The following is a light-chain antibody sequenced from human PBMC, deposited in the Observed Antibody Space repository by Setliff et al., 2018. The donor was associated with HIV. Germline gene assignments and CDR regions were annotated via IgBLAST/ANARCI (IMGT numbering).Light chain of an antibody. CDR3: CSYAGDTAFYV. CDR1: NSDVGSYNF. V-gene: IGLV2-23*02. CDR2: EVN. J-gene: IGLJ1*01. Sequence: QSVLTQSASVSGSPGQSITISCTGTNSDVGSYNFVSWYQLHPGKAPKLMIYEVNNRPSGVSNRFSGSKSGNTASLTISGLQAEDEADYYCCSYAGDTAFYVFGIGTKVTVL.